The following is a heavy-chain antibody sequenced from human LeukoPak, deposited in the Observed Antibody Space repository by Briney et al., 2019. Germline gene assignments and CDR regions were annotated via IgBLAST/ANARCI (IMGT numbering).Heavy chain of an antibody. J-gene: IGHJ4*02. CDR1: GYTFTSYG. V-gene: IGHV1-18*01. CDR2: ISAYNGNT. Sequence: ASVKVSCKASGYTFTSYGIRWVRQAPGQGLEWMGWISAYNGNTNYAQKLQGRVTMTTDTSTSTAYMELRSLRSDDTAVYYCARDLDGDHHPFYFDYWGQGTLVTVSS. D-gene: IGHD4-17*01. CDR3: ARDLDGDHHPFYFDY.